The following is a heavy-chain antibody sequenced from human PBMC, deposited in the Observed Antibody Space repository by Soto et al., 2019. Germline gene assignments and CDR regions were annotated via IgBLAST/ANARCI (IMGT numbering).Heavy chain of an antibody. CDR2: INHSGST. CDR3: ARGPRRGSASYSSYFDY. Sequence: SETLSLTCAVYGGSFSGYYWSWIRQPPGKGLEWIGEINHSGSTNYNPSLKSRVTISVDTSKNQFSLKLSSVTAADTAVYYCARGPRRGSASYSSYFDYWGQGTLVTISS. D-gene: IGHD3-10*01. V-gene: IGHV4-34*01. CDR1: GGSFSGYY. J-gene: IGHJ4*02.